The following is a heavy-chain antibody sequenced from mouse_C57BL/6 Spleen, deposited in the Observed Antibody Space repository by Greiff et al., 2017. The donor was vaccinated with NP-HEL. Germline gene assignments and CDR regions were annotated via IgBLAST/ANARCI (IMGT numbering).Heavy chain of an antibody. CDR3: ASNYYRDY. CDR1: GYTFTSYW. Sequence: VQLQQPGAELVRPGSSVKLSCKASGYTFTSYWMDWVKQRPGQGLEWIGNIYPSDGDTNYNEKFKVKATLTVDKSSSTAYMQLSSLTSEDSAGYYYASNYYRDYWGQGTTLTVSS. J-gene: IGHJ2*01. CDR2: IYPSDGDT. V-gene: IGHV1-61*01.